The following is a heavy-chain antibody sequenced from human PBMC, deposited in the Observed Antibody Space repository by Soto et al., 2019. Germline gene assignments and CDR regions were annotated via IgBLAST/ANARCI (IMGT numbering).Heavy chain of an antibody. V-gene: IGHV4-34*01. D-gene: IGHD3-3*01. CDR1: GGSFSGYY. CDR3: ARAPPHYDFWSVYYTQQLGYYFDS. J-gene: IGHJ4*02. CDR2: SNHSGST. Sequence: SETLSLTCAVYGGSFSGYYWRWIRQPPRQGLERIGESNHSGSTTYNPSLKSRVTISVDTSKNHFSLTLNSLTAADTAVYYCARAPPHYDFWSVYYTQQLGYYFDSWGEGTGVAVS.